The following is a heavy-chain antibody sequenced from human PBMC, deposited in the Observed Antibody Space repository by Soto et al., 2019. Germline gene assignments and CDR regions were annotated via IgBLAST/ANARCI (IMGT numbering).Heavy chain of an antibody. CDR2: IYYSGST. Sequence: SETLSLTCTISGGSISSSSYYWGWIRQPPGKGLEWIGSIYYSGSTYYNPSLKSRVTISVDTSKNQFSLKLSSVTAADTAVYYCARLYYDFWSGYLNYWGQGTQVTVSS. CDR3: ARLYYDFWSGYLNY. D-gene: IGHD3-3*01. CDR1: GGSISSSSYY. J-gene: IGHJ4*02. V-gene: IGHV4-39*01.